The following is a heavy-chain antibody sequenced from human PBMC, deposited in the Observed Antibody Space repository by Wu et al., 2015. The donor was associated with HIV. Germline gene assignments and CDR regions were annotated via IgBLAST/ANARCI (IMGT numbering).Heavy chain of an antibody. V-gene: IGHV1-69*05. Sequence: QVHLVQSGAEVKKPGSSVKVSCKASGGIFTKYDINWVRQAPGKGLEWMGGTTPMFGSTNYAQKFQGRVTITSDVYTSTVYLELSSLRSEDTAIYYCARGYQPRSPVIRFLDWAGRFDPWGQGTLVIVSS. CDR3: ARGYQPRSPVIRFLDWAGRFDP. D-gene: IGHD3-9*01. CDR1: GGIFTKYD. CDR2: TTPMFGST. J-gene: IGHJ5*02.